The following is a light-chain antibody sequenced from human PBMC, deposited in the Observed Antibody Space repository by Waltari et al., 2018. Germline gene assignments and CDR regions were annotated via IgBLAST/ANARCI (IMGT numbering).Light chain of an antibody. CDR2: GNE. V-gene: IGLV1-47*01. Sequence: QSVLTQPPSASGTPGQRVTISCSGSSSNIGKNYVYWHQQLPGTAPKLLISGNEQRPSGSPDRFSCSTSGTSSSLAISGLRSEDEADYYCAACDDSLGVWIFDGGTK. J-gene: IGLJ2*01. CDR1: SSNIGKNY. CDR3: AACDDSLGVWI.